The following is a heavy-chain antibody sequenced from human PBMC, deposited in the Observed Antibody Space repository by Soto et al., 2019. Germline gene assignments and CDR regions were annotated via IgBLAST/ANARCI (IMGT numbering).Heavy chain of an antibody. Sequence: SETLSLTCTVSGDSISSGDYYWSWIRQPPGKGLEWIGCIYYSGNTYYNPSLKRRFSISVDTSKNQFSLQWSSLKASDTAMYYCARPALEMATITRWYFDLWGRGTLVTVSS. V-gene: IGHV4-30-4*01. CDR1: GDSISSGDYY. D-gene: IGHD5-12*01. CDR2: IYYSGNT. CDR3: ARPALEMATITRWYFDL. J-gene: IGHJ2*01.